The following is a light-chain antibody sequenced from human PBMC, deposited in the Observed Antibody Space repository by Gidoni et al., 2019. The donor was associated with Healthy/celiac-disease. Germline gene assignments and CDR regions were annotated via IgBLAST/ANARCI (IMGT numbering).Light chain of an antibody. J-gene: IGKJ1*01. CDR2: GAS. V-gene: IGKV3D-7*01. Sequence: EIVMTQSPATLSLSPGERATLSCRASQSVSSSYLSWYQQKPGQAPRLLIYGASTRATGIPARFSGSGSGTDFTLTISSLQPEDFAVYYCQQDYNLPWTFGQXTKVEIK. CDR1: QSVSSSY. CDR3: QQDYNLPWT.